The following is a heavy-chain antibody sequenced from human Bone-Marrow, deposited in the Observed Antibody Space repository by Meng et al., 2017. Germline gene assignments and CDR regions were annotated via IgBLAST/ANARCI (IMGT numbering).Heavy chain of an antibody. V-gene: IGHV1-2*06. CDR2: INPKSGDT. D-gene: IGHD6-13*01. CDR1: GYTFPDYW. Sequence: SVKVSCKASGYTFPDYWLHWVRRAPGQGLEWMGRINPKSGDTHYAQRFQGRVTMTGNTSISTAYMELSGLRSDDTAMYYCARDEDISAAGKLFGDYWGQGTLVTVSS. CDR3: ARDEDISAAGKLFGDY. J-gene: IGHJ4*02.